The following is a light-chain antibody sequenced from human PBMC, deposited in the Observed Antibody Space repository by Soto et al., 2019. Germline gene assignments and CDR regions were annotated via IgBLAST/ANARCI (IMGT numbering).Light chain of an antibody. Sequence: ETAMTQSPATLSVSPGERATLSCRASQSVSSYLAWYQQKPGQAPRLLIYDASNRATGIPARFSGSGSGTGFTLTISSLEPEDFAIYYCQQRSNWLTFGPGTKVDIK. CDR3: QQRSNWLT. V-gene: IGKV3-11*01. CDR1: QSVSSY. J-gene: IGKJ3*01. CDR2: DAS.